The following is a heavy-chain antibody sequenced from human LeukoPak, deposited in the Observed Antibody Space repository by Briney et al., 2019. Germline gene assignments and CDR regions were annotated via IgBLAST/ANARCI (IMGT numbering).Heavy chain of an antibody. Sequence: SETLSLTCTVSGGSISSYFWGWIRHPAGKGLEWIGRIYTSGSTNYNPSLKSRVTMSVDTSKNQFSLKLSSVTAADTAVYYCARGSDYDHRNFDYWGQGTLVTVSS. CDR1: GGSISSYF. V-gene: IGHV4-4*07. J-gene: IGHJ4*02. CDR2: IYTSGST. CDR3: ARGSDYDHRNFDY. D-gene: IGHD5-12*01.